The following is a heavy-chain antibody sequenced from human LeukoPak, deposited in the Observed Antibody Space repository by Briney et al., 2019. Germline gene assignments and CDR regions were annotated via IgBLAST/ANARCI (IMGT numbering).Heavy chain of an antibody. Sequence: PSETLSLTCTVSGGSISSSSYYWGWIRQPPGKGLEWIGSIYYSGSTYYNPSLKSRVTISVDTSKNQFSLKLSSVTAADTAVYYCAREGVVNYDSSGYYFDYWGQGTLVTVSS. CDR2: IYYSGST. J-gene: IGHJ4*02. CDR1: GGSISSSSYY. CDR3: AREGVVNYDSSGYYFDY. D-gene: IGHD3-22*01. V-gene: IGHV4-39*02.